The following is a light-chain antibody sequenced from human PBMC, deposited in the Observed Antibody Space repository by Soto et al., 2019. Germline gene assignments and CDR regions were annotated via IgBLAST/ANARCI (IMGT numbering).Light chain of an antibody. CDR2: SDN. Sequence: QSVLTQPPSASETPGQRVTISCSGSRSNIGSNYVYWHQQLPGTAPKLLIYSDNRRPSGVPDRFSGSKSGTSASLAISGLRSEDEADYYCTAWDDSLSAWVFGGGTKLTV. CDR1: RSNIGSNY. J-gene: IGLJ3*02. V-gene: IGLV1-47*02. CDR3: TAWDDSLSAWV.